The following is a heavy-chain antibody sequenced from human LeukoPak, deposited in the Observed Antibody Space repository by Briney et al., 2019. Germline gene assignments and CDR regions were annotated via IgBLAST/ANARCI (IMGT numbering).Heavy chain of an antibody. CDR1: GFTLSVYW. CDR3: VRGIEVAGTFSWFDP. J-gene: IGHJ5*02. D-gene: IGHD6-19*01. CDR2: INKDGSST. Sequence: GGSLRLSCAASGFTLSVYWMHWVRQAPGKGLVWLSRINKDGSSTTYADSVKGRFTISRDNAKNTLYLQMNSLRAEDTAIYYCVRGIEVAGTFSWFDPWGQGILVTVSS. V-gene: IGHV3-74*01.